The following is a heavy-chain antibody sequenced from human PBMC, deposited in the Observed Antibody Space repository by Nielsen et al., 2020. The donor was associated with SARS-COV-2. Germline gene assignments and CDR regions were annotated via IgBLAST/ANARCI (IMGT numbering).Heavy chain of an antibody. CDR2: INSDGSST. D-gene: IGHD2-15*01. CDR3: ARGPHIVVVVAATRLYYYGMDV. V-gene: IGHV3-74*01. Sequence: VRQAPGKGLVWVSRINSDGSSTSYADSVKGRFTISRDNAKNTLYLQMNSLRAEDTAVYYCARGPHIVVVVAATRLYYYGMDVWGQGTTVTVSS. J-gene: IGHJ6*02.